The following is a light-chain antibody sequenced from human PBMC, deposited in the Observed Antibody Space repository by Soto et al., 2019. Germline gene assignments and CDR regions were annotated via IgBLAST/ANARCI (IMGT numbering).Light chain of an antibody. CDR2: DAS. Sequence: IVLTQSPGTLSLSPGERATLSCRASQSVGTYLAWYQQKPGRSPRLLISDASGRATGIPDRFSGSGSGTDFTLTISRLEPEDFALYYCQQYAFSLPYAFGQGTKLEI. CDR3: QQYAFSLPYA. J-gene: IGKJ2*01. CDR1: QSVGTY. V-gene: IGKV3-20*01.